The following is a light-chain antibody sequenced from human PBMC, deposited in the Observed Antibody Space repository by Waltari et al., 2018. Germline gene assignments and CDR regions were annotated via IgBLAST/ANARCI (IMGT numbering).Light chain of an antibody. Sequence: QSVLTQPPSVSGAPGQRVTISCTGSSSNIGAGYDVHWSQQLPGPAPKLLIYGNSNRPSGVPDRFSGSKSGTSASLAITGLQAEDEADYYCQSYDSSLSGSYVFGTGTKVTVL. CDR2: GNS. CDR3: QSYDSSLSGSYV. V-gene: IGLV1-40*01. J-gene: IGLJ1*01. CDR1: SSNIGAGYD.